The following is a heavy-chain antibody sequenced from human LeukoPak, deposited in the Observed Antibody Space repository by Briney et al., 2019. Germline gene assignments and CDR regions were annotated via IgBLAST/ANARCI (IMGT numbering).Heavy chain of an antibody. D-gene: IGHD3-10*01. V-gene: IGHV1-3*01. CDR1: GYTFTSYT. J-gene: IGHJ4*02. CDR2: INAGNGNT. CDR3: ARVGEYNYGYVY. Sequence: ASVKVSCKASGYTFTSYTMHWVRQAPGQRLEWMGWINAGNGNTKHSQKFQGRVTITRDTSASTAYMELSSLRSEDTALYYCARVGEYNYGYVYWGQGTLVTVSS.